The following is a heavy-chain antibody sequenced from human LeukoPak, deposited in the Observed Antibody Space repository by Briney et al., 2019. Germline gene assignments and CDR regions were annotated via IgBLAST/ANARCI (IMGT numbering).Heavy chain of an antibody. CDR1: GFTFSDYY. CDR3: ARGYSSSWYGDLSFDY. V-gene: IGHV3-11*06. Sequence: GSLRLSCAASGFTFSDYYMSWIRQAPGKGLEWVSYISSSSSYTNYADSVKGRFTISRDNAKNSLYLQMNSLRAEDTAVYYCARGYSSSWYGDLSFDYWGQGTLVTVSS. D-gene: IGHD6-13*01. CDR2: ISSSSSYT. J-gene: IGHJ4*02.